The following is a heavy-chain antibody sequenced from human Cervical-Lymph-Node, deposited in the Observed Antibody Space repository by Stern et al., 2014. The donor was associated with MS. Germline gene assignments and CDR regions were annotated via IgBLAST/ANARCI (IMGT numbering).Heavy chain of an antibody. V-gene: IGHV3-30-3*01. CDR2: ISYDGDNE. D-gene: IGHD5-24*01. J-gene: IGHJ4*02. Sequence: VQLVESGGGVVQPGGSLRLSCAASGFTFSTYAMHWVRQTPGKGLQWLAVISYDGDNEYYADSLRGRFTISRDNSKNTLYLQMTGLMIEDTSLYYCAREGKMATTDYWGQGTLVSVSS. CDR1: GFTFSTYA. CDR3: AREGKMATTDY.